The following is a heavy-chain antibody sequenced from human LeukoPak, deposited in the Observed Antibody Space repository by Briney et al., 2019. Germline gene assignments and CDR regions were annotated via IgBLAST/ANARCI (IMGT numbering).Heavy chain of an antibody. CDR2: ISYTGST. CDR1: RRSVSSTGHY. CDR3: AGKKYYYMDV. Sequence: SETLSLTFSVSRRSVSSTGHYSGWIRQPPGKGLEWIGSISYTGSTHYTPSLKSRVTISVDTSTKQFSLKLSSVTAADTAVYYSAGKKYYYMDVWGEGTTVTVS. V-gene: IGHV4-39*01. J-gene: IGHJ6*03.